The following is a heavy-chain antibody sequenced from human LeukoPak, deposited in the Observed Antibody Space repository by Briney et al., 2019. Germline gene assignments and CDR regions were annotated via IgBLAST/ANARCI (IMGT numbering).Heavy chain of an antibody. CDR1: GYTFTSYD. CDR3: ARDYCSSTSCYVAFDP. J-gene: IGHJ5*02. CDR2: ISAYNGNT. Sequence: ASVKVSCKASGYTFTSYDINWVRQATGQGLEWMGWISAYNGNTNYAQKLQGRVTMTTDTSTSTAYMELRSLRSDDTAVYYCARDYCSSTSCYVAFDPWGQGTLVTVSS. D-gene: IGHD2-2*01. V-gene: IGHV1-18*01.